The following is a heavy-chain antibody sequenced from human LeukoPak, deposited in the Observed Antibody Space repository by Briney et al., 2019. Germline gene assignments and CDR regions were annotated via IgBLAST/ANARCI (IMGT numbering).Heavy chain of an antibody. CDR2: IIPIFGTA. CDR1: GGTFSSYA. J-gene: IGHJ5*02. Sequence: ASVKVSCKAPGGTFSSYAISWVRQAPGQGLEWMGGIIPIFGTANYAQKFQGRVTITADESTSTAYMELSSLRSEDTAVYYCAINIVVVVAAKNRWFDPWGQGTLVTVSS. V-gene: IGHV1-69*13. D-gene: IGHD2-15*01. CDR3: AINIVVVVAAKNRWFDP.